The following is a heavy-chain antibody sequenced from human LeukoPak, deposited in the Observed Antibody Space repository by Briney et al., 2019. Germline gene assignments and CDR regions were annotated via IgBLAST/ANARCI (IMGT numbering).Heavy chain of an antibody. CDR2: IIPIFGTA. D-gene: IGHD3-3*02. CDR1: GGTFSSYA. J-gene: IGHJ4*02. CDR3: ARVGFLEWLFFDY. Sequence: SVKVSCKASGGTFSSYAISWVRQAPGQGLEWMGGIIPIFGTANYAQKFQGRVTITADESTSTAYMELSSLRSEDTAVYYCARVGFLEWLFFDYWGQETLVTVSS. V-gene: IGHV1-69*13.